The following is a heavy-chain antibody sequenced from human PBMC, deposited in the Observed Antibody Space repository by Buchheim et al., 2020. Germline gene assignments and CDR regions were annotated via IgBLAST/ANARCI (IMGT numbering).Heavy chain of an antibody. CDR1: GGSFSGYY. CDR2: INHSGST. CDR3: ARGRGGVYDFWFVQQRPPKGGRDTYGMDV. Sequence: QVQLQQWGAGLLKPSETLSLTCAVYGGSFSGYYWSWIRQPPGKGLEWIGEINHSGSTNYNPSLKSRVTISVDTSKNQFSLKLSSVTAADTAVYYCARGRGGVYDFWFVQQRPPKGGRDTYGMDVWGQGTT. J-gene: IGHJ6*02. V-gene: IGHV4-34*01. D-gene: IGHD3-3*01.